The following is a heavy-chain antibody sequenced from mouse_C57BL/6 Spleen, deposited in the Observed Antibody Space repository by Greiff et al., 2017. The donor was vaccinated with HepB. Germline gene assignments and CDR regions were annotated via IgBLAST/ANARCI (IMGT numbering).Heavy chain of an antibody. Sequence: QVQLQQPGAELVKPGASVKMSCKASGYTFTSYWITWVKQRPGQGLEWIGDIYPGSGSTNYNEKFKSKATLTVDTSSSTAYMQLSSLTSEDSAVYYCARGITTVAAYYFDYWGQGTTLTVSS. CDR2: IYPGSGST. CDR3: ARGITTVAAYYFDY. CDR1: GYTFTSYW. D-gene: IGHD1-1*01. J-gene: IGHJ2*01. V-gene: IGHV1-55*01.